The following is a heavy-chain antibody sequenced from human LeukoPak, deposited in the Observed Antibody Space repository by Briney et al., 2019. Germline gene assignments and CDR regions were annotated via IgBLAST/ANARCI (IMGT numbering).Heavy chain of an antibody. Sequence: PGRSLRLSCAASGFTFDDYAMHWVRQAPGKGLEWVSSISSSSSYIYYADSVKGRFTISRDNAKNSLYLQMNSLRAEDTAVYYCARVGGVGYSYTNWFDPWGQGTLVTVSS. CDR3: ARVGGVGYSYTNWFDP. CDR2: ISSSSSYI. V-gene: IGHV3-21*01. CDR1: GFTFDDYA. J-gene: IGHJ5*02. D-gene: IGHD5-18*01.